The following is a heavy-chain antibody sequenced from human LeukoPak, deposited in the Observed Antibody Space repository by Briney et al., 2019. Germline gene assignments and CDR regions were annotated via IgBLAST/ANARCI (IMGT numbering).Heavy chain of an antibody. J-gene: IGHJ4*02. D-gene: IGHD3-10*01. CDR1: GLTFADYT. CDR3: AKRPTLPQYYNSGSYYETKAQFDC. V-gene: IGHV3-43*01. Sequence: GGSLRLSCAASGLTFADYTMHWVRQAPGKGLEWVSLISRNGVATKYADSLRGRFPISRDNSKNSLYLQMNSLRTEDSALYHCAKRPTLPQYYNSGSYYETKAQFDCWGQGTLVTVSS. CDR2: ISRNGVAT.